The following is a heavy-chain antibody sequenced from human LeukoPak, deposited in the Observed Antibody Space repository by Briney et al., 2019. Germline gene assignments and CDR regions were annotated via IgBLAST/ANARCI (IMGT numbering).Heavy chain of an antibody. CDR3: AKDGQYCSSTSCARRDYYMDV. J-gene: IGHJ6*03. CDR1: GFTFSSYG. Sequence: GGSLRLSCAASGFTFSSYGMHWVRQAPGKGLEWVAFIRYDGSNKYYADSVKGRFTISRDNSKNTLYLQMNSLRAEDTAVYYCAKDGQYCSSTSCARRDYYMDVWGKGTTVTVSS. V-gene: IGHV3-30*02. CDR2: IRYDGSNK. D-gene: IGHD2-2*01.